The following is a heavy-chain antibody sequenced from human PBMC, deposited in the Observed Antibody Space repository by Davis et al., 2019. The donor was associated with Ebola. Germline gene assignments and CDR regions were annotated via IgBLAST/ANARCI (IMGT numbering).Heavy chain of an antibody. CDR3: ARESSTYNWFDP. CDR1: GYTFTSYD. CDR2: MNPHSDNT. V-gene: IGHV1-8*01. J-gene: IGHJ5*02. Sequence: ASVKVSCKASGYTFTSYDINWVRQAPGQGLEWMGWMNPHSDNTAYAQKFQGRVTMTSNTSISTAYMELSSLRSEDTAVYYCARESSTYNWFDPWGQGTLVTVSS.